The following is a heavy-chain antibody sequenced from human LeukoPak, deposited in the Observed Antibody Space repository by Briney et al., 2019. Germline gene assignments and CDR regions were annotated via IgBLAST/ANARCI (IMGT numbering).Heavy chain of an antibody. Sequence: PSQTLSLTCTVSGGSISSGGYYWSWIRQHPGKGLEWIVYIYYSGSTYYNPSLKSRVTISVDTSKNQFSLKLSSVTAADTAVYYCASCEIAAAGNWFDPWGQGTLVTVSS. CDR3: ASCEIAAAGNWFDP. D-gene: IGHD6-13*01. CDR1: GGSISSGGYY. V-gene: IGHV4-31*03. J-gene: IGHJ5*02. CDR2: IYYSGST.